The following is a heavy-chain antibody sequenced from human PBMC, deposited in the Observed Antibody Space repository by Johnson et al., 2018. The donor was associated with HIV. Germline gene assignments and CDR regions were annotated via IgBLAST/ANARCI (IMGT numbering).Heavy chain of an antibody. D-gene: IGHD6-6*01. CDR3: AKAQQLVPGGDAFDV. Sequence: EVQLVESGGGLVQPGRSLKLSCAASGFTFSNYAMSWVRQAPGKGLEWVSGISGGGGTTYYADSVKGRFTISRDNSKNTLYVQMNSLRPEDTAVYYCAKAQQLVPGGDAFDVWGQGTLVTVSS. V-gene: IGHV3-23*04. CDR1: GFTFSNYA. CDR2: ISGGGGTT. J-gene: IGHJ3*01.